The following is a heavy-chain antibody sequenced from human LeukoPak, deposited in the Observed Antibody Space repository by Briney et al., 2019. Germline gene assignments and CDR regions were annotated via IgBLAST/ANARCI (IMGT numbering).Heavy chain of an antibody. CDR1: GFTFSSYA. J-gene: IGHJ4*02. Sequence: GGSLRLSCAASGFTFSSYAMSWVRQAPGKGLEWVSYISGSGSTIYYADSVKGRFTISRDNAKNSLYLQMNSLRAEDTAVYYCASHYYGSGSYRFDYWGKGTLVTVSS. V-gene: IGHV3-48*04. CDR2: ISGSGSTI. D-gene: IGHD3-10*01. CDR3: ASHYYGSGSYRFDY.